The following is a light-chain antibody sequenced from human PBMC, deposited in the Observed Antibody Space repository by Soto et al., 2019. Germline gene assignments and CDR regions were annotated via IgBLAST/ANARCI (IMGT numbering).Light chain of an antibody. CDR2: RAS. J-gene: IGKJ1*01. CDR1: QSISSN. CDR3: QQYNNWPRPT. Sequence: EIVLTQSPGTLSLSPGERATLSCRASQSISSNLAWYQQKPGQAPSLLIYRASSRATGIPARFSGSGSGTEFTLPLSSLQSEDFAVYFCQQYNNWPRPTFGQGTKV. V-gene: IGKV3-15*01.